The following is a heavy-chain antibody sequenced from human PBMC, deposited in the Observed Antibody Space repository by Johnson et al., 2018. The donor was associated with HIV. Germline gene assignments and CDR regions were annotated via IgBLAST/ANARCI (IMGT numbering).Heavy chain of an antibody. J-gene: IGHJ3*02. V-gene: IGHV3-30*18. Sequence: VQLVESGGGVVQPGRSLRLSCAASGFSFSSYDMHWVRQAPGKGLEWVAVISYDGSNKYYADSVKGRFTISRDNSKNTLYLQMNSLRAEDTAVYYCAKVRRGSSWYIAFDIWGQGTMVTVSS. CDR2: ISYDGSNK. CDR1: GFSFSSYD. CDR3: AKVRRGSSWYIAFDI. D-gene: IGHD6-13*01.